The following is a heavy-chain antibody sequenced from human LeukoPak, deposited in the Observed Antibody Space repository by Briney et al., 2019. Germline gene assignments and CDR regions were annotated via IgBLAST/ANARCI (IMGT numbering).Heavy chain of an antibody. Sequence: ASVKVSCKASGYTFTSYGISWARQAPGQGLEWMGWISAYNGNTNYAQKLQGRVTMTTDTSTSTAYMELRSLRSDDTAVYYCARDWGFYCSSTSCYDHWFDPWGQGTLVTVSS. CDR3: ARDWGFYCSSTSCYDHWFDP. CDR2: ISAYNGNT. J-gene: IGHJ5*02. V-gene: IGHV1-18*01. D-gene: IGHD2-2*01. CDR1: GYTFTSYG.